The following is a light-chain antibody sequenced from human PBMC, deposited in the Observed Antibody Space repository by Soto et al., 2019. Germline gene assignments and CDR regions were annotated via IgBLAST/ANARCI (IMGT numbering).Light chain of an antibody. Sequence: EIVLTQSPGTLSLSPGERATLSCRASQSVSSNLAWYQHKPGQAPRLLTYGASTRATGIPARFSGSGSGTEFTLTISSLQPEDFAVYYCQQYYNWLRTFGQGTKVDIK. J-gene: IGKJ1*01. CDR1: QSVSSN. CDR2: GAS. CDR3: QQYYNWLRT. V-gene: IGKV3-15*01.